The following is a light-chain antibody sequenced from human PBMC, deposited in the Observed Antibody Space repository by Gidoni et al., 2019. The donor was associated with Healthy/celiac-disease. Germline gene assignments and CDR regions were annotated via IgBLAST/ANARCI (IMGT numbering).Light chain of an antibody. CDR2: GAS. Sequence: EMVLTQSPGTLSLSPGARATLSCRASQSVSSSYLAGYQQKPGQAPRLLIYGASSRATGIPDRFSCSGSWTDFTLTISRLEPEDFAVYYCQQYGSSPRGTFGQGTKLEIK. CDR3: QQYGSSPRGT. CDR1: QSVSSSY. V-gene: IGKV3-20*01. J-gene: IGKJ2*01.